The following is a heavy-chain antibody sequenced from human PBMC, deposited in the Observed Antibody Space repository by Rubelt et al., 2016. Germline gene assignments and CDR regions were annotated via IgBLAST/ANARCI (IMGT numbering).Heavy chain of an antibody. CDR1: GGSISSSSYY. Sequence: QLQLQESGPGLVKPSETLSLTCTVSGGSISSSSYYWGWIRQPPGKGLEWIGSIYYSGRTYYNPSLKGRVTISVDTSKNQFYLKVSSVTDADTAVYYCARHYYDSSGYYYVSWFAPWGQGNLVTVSS. J-gene: IGHJ5*02. V-gene: IGHV4-39*01. CDR3: ARHYYDSSGYYYVSWFAP. D-gene: IGHD3-22*01. CDR2: IYYSGRT.